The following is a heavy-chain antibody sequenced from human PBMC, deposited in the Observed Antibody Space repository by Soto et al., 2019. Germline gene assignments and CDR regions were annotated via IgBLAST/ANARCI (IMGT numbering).Heavy chain of an antibody. Sequence: GGSLRLSCAASGFTFSSYGMHWVRQAPGKGLEWVAVIWYDGSNKYYADSVKGRFTISRDNSKNTLYLQMNSLRAEDTAVYYCARDSSSWPSYYFDYWGQGTLVTVSS. J-gene: IGHJ4*02. CDR1: GFTFSSYG. D-gene: IGHD6-13*01. CDR2: IWYDGSNK. CDR3: ARDSSSWPSYYFDY. V-gene: IGHV3-33*01.